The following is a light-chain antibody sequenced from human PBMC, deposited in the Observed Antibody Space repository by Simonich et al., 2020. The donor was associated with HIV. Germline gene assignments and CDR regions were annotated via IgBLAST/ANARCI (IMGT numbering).Light chain of an antibody. CDR1: QSLLYSSNNKNY. J-gene: IGKJ2*01. V-gene: IGKV4-1*01. CDR3: QQYYITPYT. CDR2: WAS. Sequence: DIVMTQSPDSLAVSLGERATIDCKSSQSLLYSSNNKNYLAWYQQKPGQPPKLLIYWASTRQSGVPDRFIGSGSGTDFTLTISSLQAEDVAVYYCQQYYITPYTFGQGTKLEIQ.